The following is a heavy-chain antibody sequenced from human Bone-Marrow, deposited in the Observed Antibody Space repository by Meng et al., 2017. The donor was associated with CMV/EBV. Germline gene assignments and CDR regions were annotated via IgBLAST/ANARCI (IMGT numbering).Heavy chain of an antibody. CDR1: GYTFIAYY. V-gene: IGHV1-2*02. CDR2: INPNSGDT. Sequence: ASVKVSCKASGYTFIAYYMHWVRQAPGQGLEWMGWINPNSGDTNYAQKFQGRVSMTRDTSISTAYMELSRLRSEDTAVYYCASGIAARRGWFDPWGQGTLVTVSS. J-gene: IGHJ5*02. CDR3: ASGIAARRGWFDP. D-gene: IGHD6-6*01.